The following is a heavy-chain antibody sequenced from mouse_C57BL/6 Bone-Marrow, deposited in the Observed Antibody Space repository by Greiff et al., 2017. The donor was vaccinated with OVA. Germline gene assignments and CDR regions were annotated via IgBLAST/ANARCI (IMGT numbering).Heavy chain of an antibody. CDR2: IDPNSGGT. CDR1: GYTFTSYW. J-gene: IGHJ1*03. Sequence: QVQLQQPGAELVKPGASVKLSCKASGYTFTSYWMHWVKQRPGRGLEWIGRIDPNSGGTKYNEKFKSKATLTVDKPSSTAYMQLSSLTSEDSAVYYCAREPGGFYYGSYWYFDVWGTGTTVTVSS. CDR3: AREPGGFYYGSYWYFDV. D-gene: IGHD1-1*01. V-gene: IGHV1-62-3*01.